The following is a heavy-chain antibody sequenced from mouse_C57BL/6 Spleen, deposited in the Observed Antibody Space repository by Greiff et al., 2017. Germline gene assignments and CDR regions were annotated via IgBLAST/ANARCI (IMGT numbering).Heavy chain of an antibody. D-gene: IGHD3-2*02. CDR3: ARENSSGYPFAY. Sequence: VQLQQSGPELVKPGASVKISCKASGYSFTGYYMNWVKQSPEKSLEWIGEINPSTGGTTYNQKFKAKATLTVDKSSSTAYMQLKSLTSEDSAVYYCARENSSGYPFAYWGQGTLVTVAA. CDR2: INPSTGGT. CDR1: GYSFTGYY. J-gene: IGHJ3*01. V-gene: IGHV1-42*01.